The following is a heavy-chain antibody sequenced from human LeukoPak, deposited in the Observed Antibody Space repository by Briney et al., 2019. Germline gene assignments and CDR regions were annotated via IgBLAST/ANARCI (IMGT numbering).Heavy chain of an antibody. V-gene: IGHV3-33*06. CDR1: GFTFSSYG. D-gene: IGHD3-10*01. J-gene: IGHJ4*02. Sequence: GGSLRLSCAASGFTFSSYGMHWVRQAPGKGLEGVAVIWYDGSNKYYADSVKGRLTISRDNSKNTLYLQMNSLRAEDTAVYYCAKVGSAWFSGFDYWGQGTLVTVSS. CDR2: IWYDGSNK. CDR3: AKVGSAWFSGFDY.